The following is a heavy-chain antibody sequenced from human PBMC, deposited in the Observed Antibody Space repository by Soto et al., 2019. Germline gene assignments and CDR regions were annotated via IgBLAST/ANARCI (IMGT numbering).Heavy chain of an antibody. J-gene: IGHJ5*02. D-gene: IGHD2-21*01. CDR3: AKNQVGDLVPLSTLDLLAP. Sequence: GGCLSLSCSASGFLFENFGMSWVRQAPGKGLEWISSISGSGFKKYYADSVKGRFTISRDNSKSTVYLELNNLSAEDTAVYQGAKNQVGDLVPLSTLDLLAPRGQRAAVTVSA. CDR2: ISGSGFKK. V-gene: IGHV3-23*01. CDR1: GFLFENFG.